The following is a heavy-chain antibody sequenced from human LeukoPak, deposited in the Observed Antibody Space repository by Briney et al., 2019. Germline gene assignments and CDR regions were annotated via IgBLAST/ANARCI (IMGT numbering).Heavy chain of an antibody. CDR1: GGTFSSYA. V-gene: IGHV1-69*13. J-gene: IGHJ6*02. CDR3: ARDRSSSGWYDYYYYGMDV. D-gene: IGHD6-19*01. CDR2: IIPIFGTA. Sequence: SVKVSCKASGGTFSSYAISWVRQAPGQGLEWMGGIIPIFGTANYAQKFQGRVTITADESTSTAYMELSSLRSEDTAVYYCARDRSSSGWYDYYYYGMDVWGQGTTVTVSS.